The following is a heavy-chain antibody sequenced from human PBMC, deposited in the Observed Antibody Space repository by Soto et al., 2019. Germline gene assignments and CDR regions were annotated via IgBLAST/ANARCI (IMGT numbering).Heavy chain of an antibody. CDR1: GYTFSSYG. CDR2: ISTYNGNT. J-gene: IGHJ6*02. V-gene: IGHV1-18*01. D-gene: IGHD6-13*01. Sequence: QVQLVQSGAEVKKPGASVKVSCKSSGYTFSSYGISWIRQAPGQGLEWMGWISTYNGNTNYAQKFQARVTMTTDTSTSPAYMELRSLRSDDTAVYYCARGVQREQHLASYYYGMDVWGQGTTVTVSS. CDR3: ARGVQREQHLASYYYGMDV.